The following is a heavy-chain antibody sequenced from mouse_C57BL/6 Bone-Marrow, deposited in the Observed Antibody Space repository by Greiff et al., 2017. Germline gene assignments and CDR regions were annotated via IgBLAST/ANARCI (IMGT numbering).Heavy chain of an antibody. Sequence: EESGPGLVKPSQSLSLTCSVTGYSITSGYYWNWIRQFPGNKLEWMGYISYDGSNNYNPSLKNRISITRDTSKNQFFLKLNSVTTEDTATYYCARRGDSNYDYYAMDYWGQGTSVTVSS. V-gene: IGHV3-6*01. D-gene: IGHD2-5*01. CDR1: GYSITSGYY. J-gene: IGHJ4*01. CDR2: ISYDGSN. CDR3: ARRGDSNYDYYAMDY.